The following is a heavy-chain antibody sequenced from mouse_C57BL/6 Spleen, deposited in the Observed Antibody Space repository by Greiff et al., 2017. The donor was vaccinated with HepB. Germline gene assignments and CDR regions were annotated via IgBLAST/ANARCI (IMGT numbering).Heavy chain of an antibody. V-gene: IGHV3-6*01. CDR1: GYSITSGYY. J-gene: IGHJ1*03. D-gene: IGHD1-1*01. CDR2: ISYDGGN. Sequence: VQLQQSGPGLVKPSPSLSLTCSVSGYSITSGYYWNWIRQFPGNKLEWIGYISYDGGNNYNPSLKNRISITRDTSKNQFFLKLNSLTTEDTATYYCARADYGSPYGYLDVWGTGTTVTVSS. CDR3: ARADYGSPYGYLDV.